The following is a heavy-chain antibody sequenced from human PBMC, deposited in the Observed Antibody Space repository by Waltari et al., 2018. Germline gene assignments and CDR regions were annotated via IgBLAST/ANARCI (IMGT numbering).Heavy chain of an antibody. V-gene: IGHV3-30*02. CDR1: GVTFSTNG. J-gene: IGHJ4*02. CDR3: AKVAVVGSWYVSAADY. Sequence: QVQLVESGGGVVEPRGSLRLSCAASGVTFSTNGMHWVRQAPGKGLEWVAFIRYDGTNKYYADSVKGRFTISRDNSKNTLYVQMDSLRAEDTAVYYCAKVAVVGSWYVSAADYWGQGTLVTVSS. D-gene: IGHD6-13*01. CDR2: IRYDGTNK.